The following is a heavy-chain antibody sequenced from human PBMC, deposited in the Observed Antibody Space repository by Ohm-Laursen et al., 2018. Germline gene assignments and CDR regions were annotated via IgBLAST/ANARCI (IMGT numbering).Heavy chain of an antibody. J-gene: IGHJ4*02. Sequence: GSLRLSCSASGFTFSTYWMNWIRQAPGKGLEWVSYISSSGSTIYYADSVKGRFTISRDNAKNSLYLQMNSLRAEDTAVYYCAGDRYYDFWSGSKVLDYWGQGTLVTVSS. CDR1: GFTFSTYW. CDR2: ISSSGSTI. CDR3: AGDRYYDFWSGSKVLDY. V-gene: IGHV3-11*01. D-gene: IGHD3-3*01.